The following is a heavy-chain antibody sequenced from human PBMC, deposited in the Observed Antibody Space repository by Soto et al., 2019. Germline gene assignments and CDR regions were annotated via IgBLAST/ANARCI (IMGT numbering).Heavy chain of an antibody. Sequence: GGSLRLSWAASGFTFSSYAMSWVRQAPGKGLEWVSAISGSGGSTYYADSVKGRFTISRDNSKNTLYLQMNSLRAEDTAVYYCAKLYSSSWHGMDVWGQGTPVTVSS. CDR1: GFTFSSYA. J-gene: IGHJ6*02. CDR2: ISGSGGST. CDR3: AKLYSSSWHGMDV. V-gene: IGHV3-23*01. D-gene: IGHD6-6*01.